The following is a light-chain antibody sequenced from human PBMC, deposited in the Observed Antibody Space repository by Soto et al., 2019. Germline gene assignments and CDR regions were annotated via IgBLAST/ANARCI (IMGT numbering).Light chain of an antibody. CDR3: KQYKEWPPFT. Sequence: EIVMTQSPATLSVSPGERATLSCRASQSISNSLAWYQQKPGQAPRLLIYDASNRASGIPARFSGSGSGTEFTLTISSLQSEDFAVYYCKQYKEWPPFTFGQGTRLEIK. V-gene: IGKV3D-15*01. CDR2: DAS. J-gene: IGKJ5*01. CDR1: QSISNS.